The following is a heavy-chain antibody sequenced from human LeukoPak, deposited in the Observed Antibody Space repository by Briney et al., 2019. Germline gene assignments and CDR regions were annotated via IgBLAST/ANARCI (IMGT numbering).Heavy chain of an antibody. J-gene: IGHJ4*02. CDR3: LIGNYGGNSPFDY. D-gene: IGHD4-23*01. CDR2: ISSSSSTI. Sequence: PGGSLRLSCAASGFTFSSYSMNWVRQAPGKGLEWVSYISSSSSTIYYADSVKGRFTISRDNAKNSLYLQMNSLRDEDTAVYYCLIGNYGGNSPFDYWGQGTLVIVSS. CDR1: GFTFSSYS. V-gene: IGHV3-48*02.